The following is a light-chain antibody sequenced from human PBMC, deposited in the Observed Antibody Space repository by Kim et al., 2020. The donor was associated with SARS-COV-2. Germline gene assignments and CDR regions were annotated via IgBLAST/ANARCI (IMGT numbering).Light chain of an antibody. J-gene: IGLJ7*01. V-gene: IGLV1-51*01. Sequence: GHKVTIPALEHAATIGHKTVSWDTHIPQTAPPLLIYVFSHRPSGIPDRFSGAKTGTTAPLGISGLQTGDEAEYYCGTRVGNLDAGVLGVGTQLTVL. CDR1: AATIGHKT. CDR3: GTRVGNLDAGV. CDR2: VFS.